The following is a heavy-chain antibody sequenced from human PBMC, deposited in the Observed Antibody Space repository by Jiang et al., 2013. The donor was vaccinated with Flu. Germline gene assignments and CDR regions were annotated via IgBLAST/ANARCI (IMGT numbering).Heavy chain of an antibody. D-gene: IGHD2-2*01. V-gene: IGHV1-2*02. Sequence: SGAEVKKPGASVKVSCKASGYTFTGYYMHWVRQAPGQGLEWMGWINPNSGGTNYAQKFQGRVTMTRDTSISTAYMELSRLRSDDTAVYYCARYYAPYCSSTSCYHPSYYYYMDVWGKGTTVTVSS. CDR3: ARYYAPYCSSTSCYHPSYYYYMDV. CDR1: GYTFTGYY. CDR2: INPNSGGT. J-gene: IGHJ6*03.